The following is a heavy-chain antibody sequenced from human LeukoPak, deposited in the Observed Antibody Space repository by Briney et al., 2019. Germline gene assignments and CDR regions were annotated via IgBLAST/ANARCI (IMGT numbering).Heavy chain of an antibody. J-gene: IGHJ4*02. Sequence: GGSLRLSCAASGFTFSSYAMSWVRQAPGKGLEWVSAISGGGGSTYYADSVKGRFAISRDNSKNTLYLQMNSLRAEDTAVYYCAKYYYDSSGYIDYWGQGTLVTVSS. CDR1: GFTFSSYA. CDR2: ISGGGGST. CDR3: AKYYYDSSGYIDY. V-gene: IGHV3-23*01. D-gene: IGHD3-22*01.